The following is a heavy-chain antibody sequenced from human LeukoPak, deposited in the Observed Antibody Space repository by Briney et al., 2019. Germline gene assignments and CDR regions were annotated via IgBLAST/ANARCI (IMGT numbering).Heavy chain of an antibody. V-gene: IGHV3-30*02. J-gene: IGHJ4*02. Sequence: GGSLRLSCAASGFIFSNYGMHWVRQAPGKGLEWVAFIRYDETNKYYAGSVKGRFTISRDNSKNTLYLQMNSLRAEDTAVYYCASGGSDSSGYYASPFDYWGQGTLVTVSS. CDR1: GFIFSNYG. CDR2: IRYDETNK. CDR3: ASGGSDSSGYYASPFDY. D-gene: IGHD3-22*01.